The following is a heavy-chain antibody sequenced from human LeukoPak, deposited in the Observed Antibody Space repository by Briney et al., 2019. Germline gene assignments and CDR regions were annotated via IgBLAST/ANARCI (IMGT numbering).Heavy chain of an antibody. D-gene: IGHD5-12*01. V-gene: IGHV3-15*01. Sequence: GGALRLSCAASGFTFTNAWMSWVRQAPGKGLEWVGRVKSRTDGGTTDYAAPVKGRFTISRDDSRNTLYLQMNSLKTEDTAVYYCTTAPRIVANDYWGQGTLVTVSS. J-gene: IGHJ4*02. CDR1: GFTFTNAW. CDR3: TTAPRIVANDY. CDR2: VKSRTDGGTT.